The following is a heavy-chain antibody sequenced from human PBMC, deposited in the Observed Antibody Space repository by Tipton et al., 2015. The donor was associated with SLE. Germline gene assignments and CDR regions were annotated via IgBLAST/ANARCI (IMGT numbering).Heavy chain of an antibody. CDR3: ARGVAERLGLDF. Sequence: TLSLTCTVSGGSIGPYYWNWMRQSPGKGLEWIGYIYYSGTSSGGTNYNPSLKRRVTISVDTSQMQFSLNLRSVTAADTAVYFCARGVAERLGLDFWGQGNPVTVSS. D-gene: IGHD3-3*01. J-gene: IGHJ4*02. CDR1: GGSIGPYY. CDR2: IYYSGTSSGGT. V-gene: IGHV4-59*12.